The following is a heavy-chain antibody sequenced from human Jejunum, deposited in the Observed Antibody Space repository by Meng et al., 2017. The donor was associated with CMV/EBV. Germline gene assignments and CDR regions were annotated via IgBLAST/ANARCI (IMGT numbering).Heavy chain of an antibody. V-gene: IGHV4-30-4*08. CDR1: GASISSGDYF. D-gene: IGHD3-22*01. CDR2: IYYNGRT. CDR3: ATRIPDTSGYYYGVFDF. Sequence: QVQLPESGPGLVKPSQPLSVTCTVSGASISSGDYFWTWLRQPPGKGLEWIGYIYYNGRTDYNPSLESRVTISLDTSKNQFSLKLTSITVADTAVYYCATRIPDTSGYYYGVFDFWGQGALVTVSS. J-gene: IGHJ4*02.